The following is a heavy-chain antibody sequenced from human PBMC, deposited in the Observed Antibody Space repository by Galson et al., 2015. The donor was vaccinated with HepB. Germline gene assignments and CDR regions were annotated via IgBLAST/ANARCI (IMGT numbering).Heavy chain of an antibody. D-gene: IGHD6-6*01. V-gene: IGHV2-5*01. J-gene: IGHJ4*02. CDR1: GFSLSTSGVG. CDR3: AHRLEEEQLAPSDY. CDR2: IYWNDDK. Sequence: PALVKPTQTLTLTCTFSGFSLSTSGVGVGWIRQPPGKALEWLALIYWNDDKRYSPSLKSRLTITKDTSKNQVVLTMTNMDPVDTATYYCAHRLEEEQLAPSDYWGQGTLVTVSS.